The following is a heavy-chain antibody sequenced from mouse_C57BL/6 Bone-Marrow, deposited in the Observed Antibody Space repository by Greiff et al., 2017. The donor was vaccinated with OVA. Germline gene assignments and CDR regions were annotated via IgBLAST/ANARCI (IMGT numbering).Heavy chain of an antibody. Sequence: QVQLQQSGAELARPGASVKLSCKASGYTFTSYGISWVKQRTGQGLEWIGEIYPRSGNTYYNEKFKGKATLTADKSSSTAYMELRSLTSEDSAVYFCAIYYYGSSYGYFDVWGTGTTVTVSS. V-gene: IGHV1-81*01. D-gene: IGHD1-1*01. J-gene: IGHJ1*03. CDR1: GYTFTSYG. CDR2: IYPRSGNT. CDR3: AIYYYGSSYGYFDV.